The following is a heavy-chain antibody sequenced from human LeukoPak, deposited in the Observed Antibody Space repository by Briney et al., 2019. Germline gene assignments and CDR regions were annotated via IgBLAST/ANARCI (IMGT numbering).Heavy chain of an antibody. V-gene: IGHV3-7*01. D-gene: IGHD1-20*01. Sequence: GGSLRLSCAASGFTFSSYWMSWVRQAPGKGLEWVANIKQDGSEKYYVDSVKGRFTISRDNAKNSLYLQMNGLRAEDTAVYYCARDNWSTLQYYYYGMDVWGQGTTVTVSS. CDR3: ARDNWSTLQYYYYGMDV. CDR2: IKQDGSEK. J-gene: IGHJ6*02. CDR1: GFTFSSYW.